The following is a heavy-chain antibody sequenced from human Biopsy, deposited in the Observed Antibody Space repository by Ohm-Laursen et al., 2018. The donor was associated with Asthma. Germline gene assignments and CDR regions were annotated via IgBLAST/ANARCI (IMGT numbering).Heavy chain of an antibody. CDR1: GDSIDSGDYS. D-gene: IGHD2-21*02. J-gene: IGHJ4*02. Sequence: TLSLTCAVSGDSIDSGDYSWTWIRQSPGVGLEWIGDIYRNGNTYYNPTLKNRVTISIDRPKNQFSLRLRSVTAADTAVYYCARGWNCGGDCYSLDSWGQGTLVTVSS. V-gene: IGHV4-30-2*06. CDR3: ARGWNCGGDCYSLDS. CDR2: IYRNGNT.